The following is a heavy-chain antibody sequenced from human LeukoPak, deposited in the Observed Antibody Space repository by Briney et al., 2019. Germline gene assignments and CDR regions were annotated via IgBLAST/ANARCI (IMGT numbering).Heavy chain of an antibody. Sequence: PGGSLRLSCAASGFTFSSYGMHWVRQAPGKGLEWVAFIRYDGSNKYYADSVKGRFTISRDNSKNTLYLQMNSLGAEDTAVYYCAKDRGRFSTSRGPCYFDYWGQGTLVTVSS. CDR1: GFTFSSYG. J-gene: IGHJ4*02. V-gene: IGHV3-30*02. CDR3: AKDRGRFSTSRGPCYFDY. D-gene: IGHD2/OR15-2a*01. CDR2: IRYDGSNK.